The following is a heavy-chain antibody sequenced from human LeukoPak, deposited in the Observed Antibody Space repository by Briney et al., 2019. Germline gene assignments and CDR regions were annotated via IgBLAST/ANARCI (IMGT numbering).Heavy chain of an antibody. V-gene: IGHV1-8*01. CDR1: GYTFTSCD. CDR2: MNPNSGNT. CDR3: AREERDTYYDFWSGYYTGMWYWFDP. D-gene: IGHD3-3*01. Sequence: GASVKVSCKASGYTFTSCDINWVRQATGQGLEWMGWMNPNSGNTGYAQKLQGRVTMTTDTSTSTAYMELRSLRSDDTAVYYCAREERDTYYDFWSGYYTGMWYWFDPWGQGTLVTVSS. J-gene: IGHJ5*02.